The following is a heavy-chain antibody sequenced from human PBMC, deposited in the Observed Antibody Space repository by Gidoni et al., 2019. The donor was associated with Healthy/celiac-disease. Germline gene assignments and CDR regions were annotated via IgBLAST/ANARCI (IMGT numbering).Heavy chain of an antibody. J-gene: IGHJ6*03. CDR1: GFHFSSYA. CDR2: ISGSGGST. V-gene: IGHV3-23*01. Sequence: EVQLLESGGGLVQPGGSLRLSCAASGFHFSSYAMSWGRQAPGKGLEWVSAISGSGGSTYYADSVKGRFTISRDNSKNTLYLQMNSLRAEDTAVYYCAKGDSAYCSSTSCYRFYYYYYMDVWGKGTTVTVSS. D-gene: IGHD2-2*01. CDR3: AKGDSAYCSSTSCYRFYYYYYMDV.